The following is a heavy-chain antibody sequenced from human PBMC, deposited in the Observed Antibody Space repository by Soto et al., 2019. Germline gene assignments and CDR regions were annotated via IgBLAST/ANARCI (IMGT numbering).Heavy chain of an antibody. CDR2: INHSGST. V-gene: IGHV4-34*01. CDR1: GGSFSGYY. J-gene: IGHJ6*02. Sequence: PSETLSLTCAVYGGSFSGYYCSCGRQPAVKGLEWIGEINHSGSTNYNPSLKSRVTISVDTSKNQFSLKLSSVTAADTAVYYCASLVDSRGYYGMDVWGQGTTVTVSS. D-gene: IGHD2-21*01. CDR3: ASLVDSRGYYGMDV.